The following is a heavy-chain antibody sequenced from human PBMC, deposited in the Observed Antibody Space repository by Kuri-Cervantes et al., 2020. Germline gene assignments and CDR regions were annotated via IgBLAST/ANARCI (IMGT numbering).Heavy chain of an antibody. D-gene: IGHD4-17*01. J-gene: IGHJ4*02. Sequence: SETLSLTCTVSGGSISSSSYYWGWIRQPPGKGLEWIGSIYYSGSSYYNPSLKSRVTISVDTSKNQFSLKLISVTAADTAVYYCATTDYGDYDYWGQGTLVTVSS. CDR2: IYYSGSS. CDR1: GGSISSSSYY. V-gene: IGHV4-39*01. CDR3: ATTDYGDYDY.